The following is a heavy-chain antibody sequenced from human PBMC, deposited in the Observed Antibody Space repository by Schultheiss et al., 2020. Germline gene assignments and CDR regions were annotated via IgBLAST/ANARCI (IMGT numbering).Heavy chain of an antibody. Sequence: SETLSLTCTVSGGSINSGDYYWSWIRQPAGKGLEWIGRIYTSGSTNYNPSLKSRVTISVDTSKNQFSLKLSSVTAADTAVYYCARLSGTYGSDCDYWGQGTLVTVSS. CDR2: IYTSGST. V-gene: IGHV4-61*02. CDR3: ARLSGTYGSDCDY. CDR1: GGSINSGDYY. J-gene: IGHJ4*02. D-gene: IGHD1-26*01.